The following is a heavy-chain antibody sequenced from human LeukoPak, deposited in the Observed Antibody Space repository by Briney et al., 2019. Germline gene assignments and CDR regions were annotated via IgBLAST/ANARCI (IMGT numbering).Heavy chain of an antibody. CDR3: ARGDNLRPFDY. Sequence: PGGSLRLSCAASGFTFSSYWMHWVRQAPGKGLVWVSRINSDGSSTSYADSVKGRFTISRDNAKNTLYLQMNSLRAEDTAVYYCARGDNLRPFDYWGQGTLVTVSS. J-gene: IGHJ4*02. CDR2: INSDGSST. V-gene: IGHV3-74*01. D-gene: IGHD1-14*01. CDR1: GFTFSSYW.